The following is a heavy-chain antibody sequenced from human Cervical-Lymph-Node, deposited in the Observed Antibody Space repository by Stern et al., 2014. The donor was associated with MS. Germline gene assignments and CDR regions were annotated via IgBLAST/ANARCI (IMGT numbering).Heavy chain of an antibody. J-gene: IGHJ1*01. CDR3: AKDGGSYSAFQN. CDR2: ISWNSGSI. D-gene: IGHD1-26*01. V-gene: IGHV3-9*01. CDR1: GFTFDDYG. Sequence: EVQLVESGGGLVQPGRSLRLSCAASGFTFDDYGMHWVRQAPGKGLEWVSGISWNSGSIGYADSVKGRFTISRDNAKNSLYLQMNSLRAEDTALYYCAKDGGSYSAFQNWGQGTLVTVSS.